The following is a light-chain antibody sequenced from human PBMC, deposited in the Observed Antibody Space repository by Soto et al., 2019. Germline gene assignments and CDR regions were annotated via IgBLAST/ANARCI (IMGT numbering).Light chain of an antibody. V-gene: IGKV3-15*01. CDR2: GAS. CDR1: QSVGSK. J-gene: IGKJ1*01. Sequence: EIVMTQSPATLSVSPGERATLSCRASQSVGSKLAWYQQKPGQAPRLLIYGASTRATGIPARFSGSGSGTEVTLTISSLQSEDFAVYYCQQYNNWPPWTFGQGTKVEIK. CDR3: QQYNNWPPWT.